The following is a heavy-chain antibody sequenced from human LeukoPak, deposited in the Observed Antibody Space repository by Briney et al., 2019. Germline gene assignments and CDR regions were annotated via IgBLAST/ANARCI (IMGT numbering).Heavy chain of an antibody. Sequence: GGSLRLSCAASGFTFSSYAMHWVRQAPGKGLEWVAVISYDGSNKYYADSVKGRFTISRDNSKNTLYLQMNSLRAEDTAVYYCASGCGSCYSDGMDVWGQGTTVTVSS. J-gene: IGHJ6*02. D-gene: IGHD2-15*01. CDR3: ASGCGSCYSDGMDV. CDR2: ISYDGSNK. CDR1: GFTFSSYA. V-gene: IGHV3-30-3*01.